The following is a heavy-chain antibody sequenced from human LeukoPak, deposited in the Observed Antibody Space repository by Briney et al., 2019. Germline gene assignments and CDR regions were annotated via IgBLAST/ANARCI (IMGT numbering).Heavy chain of an antibody. CDR2: ISSSSSYI. CDR3: ARGGSSWYHY. V-gene: IGHV3-21*01. J-gene: IGHJ4*02. Sequence: GSLRLSCAASGFTFSSYSMNWVRQAPGKGLEWVSSISSSSSYIYYADSVRGRFTISRDNAKNSLYLQMNSLRAEDTAVYYCARGGSSWYHYWGQGTLVTVSS. D-gene: IGHD6-13*01. CDR1: GFTFSSYS.